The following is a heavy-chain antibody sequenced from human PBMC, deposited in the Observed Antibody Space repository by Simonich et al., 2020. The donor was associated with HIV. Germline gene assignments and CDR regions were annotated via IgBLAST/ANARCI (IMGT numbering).Heavy chain of an antibody. CDR2: INHSETT. CDR3: TTSYCSGGTCYWYFDL. D-gene: IGHD2-15*01. J-gene: IGHJ2*01. V-gene: IGHV4-34*01. Sequence: QVQLQQWGAGLLKPSETLSLTCAVYGGSFSTYYWNWIRQSPGKGVEWIGEINHSETTNYTPSLGSRVTISLATSKNHFSLKLNSVTAADTAVYYCTTSYCSGGTCYWYFDLWGRGTLVTVSS. CDR1: GGSFSTYY.